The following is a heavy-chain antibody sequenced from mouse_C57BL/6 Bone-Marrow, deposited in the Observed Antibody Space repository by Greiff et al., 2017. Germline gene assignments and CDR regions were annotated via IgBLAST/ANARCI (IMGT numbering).Heavy chain of an antibody. CDR1: GFTFSSYA. Sequence: EVQVVESGGGLVKPGGSLKLSCAASGFTFSSYAMSWVRQTPEKRLEWVATISDGGSYTYYPDNVKGRFTISRDNAKNNLYLQMSHLKSEDTAMYYCARDKFAYWGQGTLVTVSA. J-gene: IGHJ3*01. CDR2: ISDGGSYT. CDR3: ARDKFAY. V-gene: IGHV5-4*01.